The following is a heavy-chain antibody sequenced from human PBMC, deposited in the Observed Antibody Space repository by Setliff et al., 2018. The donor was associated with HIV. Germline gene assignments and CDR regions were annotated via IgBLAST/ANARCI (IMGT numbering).Heavy chain of an antibody. CDR3: AKELVATNIYDAFDI. V-gene: IGHV3-30*02. CDR1: GFTFSDYG. D-gene: IGHD5-12*01. Sequence: GGSLRLSCAASGFTFSDYGMHWVRQAPGKGLDWVAVIWYDGSNKYYADSVKGRFTIPRDNSKNTLYLQMTSLRAEDTAVYYCAKELVATNIYDAFDIWGQGTVVTVSS. CDR2: IWYDGSNK. J-gene: IGHJ3*02.